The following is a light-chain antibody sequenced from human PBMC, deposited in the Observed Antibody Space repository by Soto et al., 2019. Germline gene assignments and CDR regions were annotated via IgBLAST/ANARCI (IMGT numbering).Light chain of an antibody. CDR3: QQYNSFSLIT. CDR2: DAS. Sequence: DIQMTQSPSTLSASVGDTVTITCRASQSISRWLAWYQQKPGKAPKILISDASILESGVPSRFSGTGSGTEITLTISSLQPDDFATYFCQQYNSFSLITFGQGTRLEIK. J-gene: IGKJ5*01. V-gene: IGKV1-5*01. CDR1: QSISRW.